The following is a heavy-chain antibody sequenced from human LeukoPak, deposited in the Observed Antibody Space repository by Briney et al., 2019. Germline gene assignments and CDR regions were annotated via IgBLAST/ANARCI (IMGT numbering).Heavy chain of an antibody. Sequence: GGSLRLSCAASGFTLSNYWMAWVRQTPGKRLEWVANVKQDESEKFYADSVKGRFTISRDNAKNSLYLQMDSLRAEDTAVYYCVRDVRGGHFDYWAQGTLVTVSS. CDR2: VKQDESEK. D-gene: IGHD3-10*02. CDR3: VRDVRGGHFDY. CDR1: GFTLSNYW. V-gene: IGHV3-7*03. J-gene: IGHJ4*02.